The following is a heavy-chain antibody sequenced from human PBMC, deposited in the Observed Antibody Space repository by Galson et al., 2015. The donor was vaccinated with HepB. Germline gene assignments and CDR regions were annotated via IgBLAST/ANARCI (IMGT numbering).Heavy chain of an antibody. D-gene: IGHD2-2*01. J-gene: IGHJ4*02. V-gene: IGHV3-30*04. CDR1: RFAFWTYR. CDR3: ARFSRRKYVGSDTDLPYYFDL. Sequence: SLRLSCAASRFAFWTYRRRWVRQAPGKGLEWVAFISDDGNQREYIDAVKGRSTVSRDASKNTLYLQMNGLRVDDTAVYFCARFSRRKYVGSDTDLPYYFDLWSQGTLVSVSS. CDR2: ISDDGNQR.